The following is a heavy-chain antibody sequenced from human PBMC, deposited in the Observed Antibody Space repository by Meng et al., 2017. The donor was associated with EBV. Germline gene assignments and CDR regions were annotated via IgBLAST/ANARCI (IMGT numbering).Heavy chain of an antibody. CDR2: IYYSGST. CDR3: ARGRYYGDYFWFDP. CDR1: GGSVSSVSYY. Sequence: VAVPEPGPGLVEPSETLSLACIVSGGSVSSVSYYLSWIRQPPGKGLEWIGYIYYSGSTNYNPSLKSRVTITVDTSKNQFSLNLSSVTAADTAVYYCARGRYYGDYFWFDPWGQGTLVTVSS. V-gene: IGHV4-61*01. J-gene: IGHJ5*02. D-gene: IGHD4-17*01.